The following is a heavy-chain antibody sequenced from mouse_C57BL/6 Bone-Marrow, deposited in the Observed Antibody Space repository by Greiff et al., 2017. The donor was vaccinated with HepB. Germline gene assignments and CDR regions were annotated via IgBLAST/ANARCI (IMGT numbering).Heavy chain of an antibody. CDR2: IYPYNDGT. Sequence: EVQGVESGPELVKPGASVKMSCKASGYTFTSYVMHWVKQKPGQGLEWIGYIYPYNDGTKYNEKFKGKATLTSDKSSSTAYMELSSLTSEDSAVYYCASTYGSSYGGYFDYWGQGTTLTVSS. D-gene: IGHD1-1*01. CDR3: ASTYGSSYGGYFDY. V-gene: IGHV1-14*01. J-gene: IGHJ2*01. CDR1: GYTFTSYV.